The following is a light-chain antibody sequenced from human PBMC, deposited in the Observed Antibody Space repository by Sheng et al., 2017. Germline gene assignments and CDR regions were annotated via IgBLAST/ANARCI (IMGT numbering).Light chain of an antibody. Sequence: EIVLTQSPGTLSLSPGERATLSCRASQSVSSSYLAWYQQKPGQAPRLLMYGASNRATGIPDRFSGSGSGTDFTLTISRLEPEDFAVYYCQQYGSSPWTFGQGTKVEI. CDR1: QSVSSSY. V-gene: IGKV3-20*01. CDR3: QQYGSSPWT. CDR2: GAS. J-gene: IGKJ1*01.